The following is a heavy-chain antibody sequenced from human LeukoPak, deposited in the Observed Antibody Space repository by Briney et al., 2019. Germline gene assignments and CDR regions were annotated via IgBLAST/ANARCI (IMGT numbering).Heavy chain of an antibody. J-gene: IGHJ4*02. CDR1: GYTFTSYW. CDR2: IYPADSDT. V-gene: IGHV5-51*01. CDR3: ARPHYYDSSGYYYVY. D-gene: IGHD3-22*01. Sequence: GESLQISCEGSGYTFTSYWIGWVRQMPGKGLEWMGSIYPADSDTRYSPSFQGQVTISADKSISTAYLQWSSLKASDTAMYYCARPHYYDSSGYYYVYWGQGTLVTVSS.